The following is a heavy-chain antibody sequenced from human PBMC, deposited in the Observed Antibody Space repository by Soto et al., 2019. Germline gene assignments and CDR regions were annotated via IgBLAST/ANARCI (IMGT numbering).Heavy chain of an antibody. D-gene: IGHD4-17*01. CDR3: ARRTVTTIYDYGLDV. CDR2: IYYSGST. Sequence: SETLPLTCTVSGGSISSYYWTLIRQPPGKGLEWSGYIYYSGSTYYNPSLKSRVTISVDTSKNQFSLRLNSVTAADTAVYYCARRTVTTIYDYGLDVWCKGPTITVSS. J-gene: IGHJ6*04. V-gene: IGHV4-59*01. CDR1: GGSISSYY.